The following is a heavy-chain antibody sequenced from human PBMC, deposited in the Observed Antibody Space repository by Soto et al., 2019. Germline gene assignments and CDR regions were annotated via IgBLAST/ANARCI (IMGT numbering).Heavy chain of an antibody. V-gene: IGHV5-51*01. CDR3: ARPNAGALRNRKPYYYYYYGMDV. Sequence: LGESMKISCKASGYRFTTYWIGWVRPLPGKGLEWMGIIYPGDSDTKYSPSLQGQVTISADKSISTAYLQWSSLKASDTAMYYCARPNAGALRNRKPYYYYYYGMDVWGQGTTVTVSS. CDR2: IYPGDSDT. D-gene: IGHD1-26*01. J-gene: IGHJ6*02. CDR1: GYRFTTYW.